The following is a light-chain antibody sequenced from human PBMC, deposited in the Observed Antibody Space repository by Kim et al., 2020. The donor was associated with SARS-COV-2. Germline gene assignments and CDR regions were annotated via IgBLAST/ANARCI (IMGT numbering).Light chain of an antibody. V-gene: IGKV1-5*01. CDR2: DAS. CDR1: QRLSIW. J-gene: IGKJ1*01. CDR3: HQYNSHWT. Sequence: SAPVGDRVTFTCRAGQRLSIWLAWYQQNPGKAPKSWFYDASSLESGVPSRFRGRGSGTEFALTISSLHPDVFAIYYFHQYNSHWTFGQGSQVDIK.